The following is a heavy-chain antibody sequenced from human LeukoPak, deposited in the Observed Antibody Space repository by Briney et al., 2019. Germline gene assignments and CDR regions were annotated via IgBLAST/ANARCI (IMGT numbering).Heavy chain of an antibody. Sequence: GGSLRLSCAASGFTVSSNYMSWVRQAPGKGLEWVSVLYSGASTYYADSVKGRFTISRDNSKNTLYLQMNSLRAEDTAVYYCASDNYDGAFDIWGQGTVVTVSS. CDR2: LYSGAST. J-gene: IGHJ3*02. CDR3: ASDNYDGAFDI. D-gene: IGHD3-22*01. CDR1: GFTVSSNY. V-gene: IGHV3-53*01.